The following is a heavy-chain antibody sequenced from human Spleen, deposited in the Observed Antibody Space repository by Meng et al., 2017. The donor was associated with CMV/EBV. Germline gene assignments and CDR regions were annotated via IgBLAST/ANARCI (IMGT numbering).Heavy chain of an antibody. D-gene: IGHD6-13*01. CDR2: INPNSGGT. Sequence: ASVKVSCKASGYTFTDHYIHWVRQAPGQGLEWMGWINPNSGGTNYAQKFQGRVTMTRDTSISTAYMELSRLRSDDTAVYYCAILRLEGPSSSWWFRYYYGMDVWGQGTTVTVSS. V-gene: IGHV1-2*02. CDR1: GYTFTDHY. J-gene: IGHJ6*02. CDR3: AILRLEGPSSSWWFRYYYGMDV.